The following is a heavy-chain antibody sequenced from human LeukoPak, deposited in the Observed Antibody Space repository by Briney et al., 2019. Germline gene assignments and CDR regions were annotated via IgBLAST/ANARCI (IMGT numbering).Heavy chain of an antibody. D-gene: IGHD6-6*01. V-gene: IGHV4-59*11. CDR2: IYYSGST. CDR3: ARALIEARGEIYMDV. CDR1: GGSISSHY. Sequence: SETLSLTCTVSGGSISSHYWSWIRQPPGKGLEWIGYIYYSGSTNYNPSLKSRVTISVDTSKNQFSLKLSSVTAADTAVYYCARALIEARGEIYMDVWGKGTTVTVSS. J-gene: IGHJ6*03.